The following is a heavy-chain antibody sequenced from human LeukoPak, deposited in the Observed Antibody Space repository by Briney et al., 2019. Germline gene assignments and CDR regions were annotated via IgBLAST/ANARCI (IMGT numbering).Heavy chain of an antibody. D-gene: IGHD2-2*01. CDR3: ARGGYCSSTSCYLGY. CDR2: ISAYNGNT. J-gene: IGHJ4*02. V-gene: IGHV1-18*04. Sequence: ASVTVSFTASGYTFTIYYMHWVRQAPGQGLEWMGWISAYNGNTNYAQKLQGRVTMTTDTSTSTAYMELRSLRSDDTAVYYCARGGYCSSTSCYLGYWGQGTLVTVSS. CDR1: GYTFTIYY.